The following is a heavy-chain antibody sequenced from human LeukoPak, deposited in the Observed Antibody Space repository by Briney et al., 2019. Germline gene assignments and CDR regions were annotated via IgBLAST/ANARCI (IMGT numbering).Heavy chain of an antibody. V-gene: IGHV1-18*04. CDR3: ARVITMVRGVIVVVSAIHPPDY. CDR2: ISAYNGNT. CDR1: GYTFTSYG. Sequence: ASVKVSCKASGYTFTSYGISWVRQAPGQGLEWMGWISAYNGNTNYAQKLQGRVTMTTDTSTSTAYMELRSLRSDDTAVYYCARVITMVRGVIVVVSAIHPPDYWGQGTLVTVS. J-gene: IGHJ4*02. D-gene: IGHD3-10*01.